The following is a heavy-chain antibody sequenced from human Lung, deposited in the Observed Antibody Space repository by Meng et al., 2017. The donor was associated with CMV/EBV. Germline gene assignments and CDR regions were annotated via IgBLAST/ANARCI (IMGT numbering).Heavy chain of an antibody. CDR2: SSKSEGYI. CDR1: GFSLSDYS. CDR3: ARCYDFWSGYYSDD. J-gene: IGHJ4*02. Sequence: GEXXTISCAASGFSLSDYSMNWVRQAPGKGLEWVSISSKSEGYIRYADSVKGRFTISRDNAKNSLSLQMNNLRAEDTAVYYCARCYDFWSGYYSDDWGQGXLVTVSS. V-gene: IGHV3-21*04. D-gene: IGHD3-3*01.